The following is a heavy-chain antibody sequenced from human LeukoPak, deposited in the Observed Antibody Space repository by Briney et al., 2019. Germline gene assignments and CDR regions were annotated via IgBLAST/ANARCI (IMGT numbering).Heavy chain of an antibody. J-gene: IGHJ4*02. V-gene: IGHV1-18*01. CDR2: VSTYNGDT. D-gene: IGHD5-24*01. CDR3: ATRGRWLQFDY. CDR1: GYTFTSYG. Sequence: ASVKVSCKASGYTFTSYGISWVRQAPGQGLEWMGWVSTYNGDTRYAQKLQGRVTMTTDTSTNTAYMELSSLRSEDTAVYYCATRGRWLQFDYWGQGTLVTVSS.